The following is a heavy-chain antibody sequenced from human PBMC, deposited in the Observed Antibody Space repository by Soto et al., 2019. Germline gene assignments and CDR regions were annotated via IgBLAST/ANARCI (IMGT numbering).Heavy chain of an antibody. J-gene: IGHJ4*02. D-gene: IGHD3-9*01. CDR2: ISSSSSYT. CDR3: ARPSSFFDSYYFAY. V-gene: IGHV3-11*05. Sequence: QVQLVESGGGLVKPGGSLRLSCAASGFTFSDYYMSWIRQAPGKGLEWVSYISSSSSYTNYADSVKGRFTISRDNAKNSLYLQLNRLRAEDTAVYYCARPSSFFDSYYFAYWGQGPLVTVSS. CDR1: GFTFSDYY.